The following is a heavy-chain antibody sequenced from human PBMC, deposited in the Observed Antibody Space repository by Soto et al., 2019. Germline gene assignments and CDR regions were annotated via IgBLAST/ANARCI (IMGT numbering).Heavy chain of an antibody. V-gene: IGHV1-8*01. D-gene: IGHD3-3*01. CDR3: ARRMTWSLWCFDL. Sequence: QVQLLQSGAEVKKPGTSVRVSCRASGYTFKDYDINWVRRAPGQGLEWMGWMNPNSGKTAYARKFHDRITMTRSVSARTAFMELSSLTPAATTVYYCARRMTWSLWCFDLWGSGTQVTVSS. J-gene: IGHJ2*01. CDR1: GYTFKDYD. CDR2: MNPNSGKT.